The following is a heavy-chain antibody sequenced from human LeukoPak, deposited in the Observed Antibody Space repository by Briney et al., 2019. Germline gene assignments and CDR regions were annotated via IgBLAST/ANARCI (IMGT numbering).Heavy chain of an antibody. D-gene: IGHD1-26*01. Sequence: GGSLRLSCAASGFTVSSNYMSWVRQAPGKGLEWVANIKQDGSEKYYVDSVKGRFTISRDNAKNSLYLQMNSLRAEDTAVYYCARDRRWELLGSMLADYWGQGTLVTVSS. J-gene: IGHJ4*02. CDR2: IKQDGSEK. CDR3: ARDRRWELLGSMLADY. CDR1: GFTVSSNY. V-gene: IGHV3-7*01.